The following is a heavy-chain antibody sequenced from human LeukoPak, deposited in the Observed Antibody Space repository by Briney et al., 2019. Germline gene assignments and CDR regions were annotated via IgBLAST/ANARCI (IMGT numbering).Heavy chain of an antibody. D-gene: IGHD2-2*01. CDR3: ARRLTQYDCFDP. Sequence: SQTLSLTCAISGDSVSSNNAAWNWIRQSPSRGLEWLGRTYYRSTWYNDYAVSVRGRITVNPDTSKNQFSLHLNSVTPEDTAVYYCARRLTQYDCFDPWGQGVLVTVSS. CDR1: GDSVSSNNAA. V-gene: IGHV6-1*01. CDR2: TYYRSTWYN. J-gene: IGHJ5*02.